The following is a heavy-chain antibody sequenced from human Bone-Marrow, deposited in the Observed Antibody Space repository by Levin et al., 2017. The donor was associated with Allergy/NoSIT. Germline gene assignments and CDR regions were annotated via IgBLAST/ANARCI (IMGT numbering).Heavy chain of an antibody. V-gene: IGHV4-30-4*01. CDR2: IYYSGST. D-gene: IGHD3-9*01. Sequence: SSETLSLTCNVSGGSINSGDSYWSWIRQPPGKGLEWIGYIYYSGSTYYNPSLKSRITISIDTSKSQFSLQLSSVTAADTAVYYCARLSLTFYDILTGYYSPIGTFDYWGQGTLVTVSS. CDR3: ARLSLTFYDILTGYYSPIGTFDY. J-gene: IGHJ4*02. CDR1: GGSINSGDSY.